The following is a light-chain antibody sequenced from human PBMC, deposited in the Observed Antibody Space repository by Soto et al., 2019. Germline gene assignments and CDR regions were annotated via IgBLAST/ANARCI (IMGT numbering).Light chain of an antibody. CDR2: DVS. Sequence: QSVLTQPASVSGSPGQSITISCTGTSSDVGGYNYVSWYQQHPGKAPKLMIYDVSNRPSGVSNRFSGSKSGNTASLTISGLQAEDDADYYCSSYTSSSSRVFGTGTRSXX. CDR1: SSDVGGYNY. CDR3: SSYTSSSSRV. V-gene: IGLV2-14*01. J-gene: IGLJ1*01.